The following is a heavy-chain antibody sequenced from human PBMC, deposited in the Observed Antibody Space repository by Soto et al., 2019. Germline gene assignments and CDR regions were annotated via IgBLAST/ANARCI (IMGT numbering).Heavy chain of an antibody. CDR1: GGSFSGYY. V-gene: IGHV4-34*01. Sequence: SETLSLTCAVYGGSFSGYYWSWIRQPPGKGLEWIGEINHSGGTNYNPSLKSRVTISVDTSKNQFSLKLSPVTAADTAVYYCARGPGNSYGYFYYYYGMDVWGQGTTVTVSS. CDR2: INHSGGT. D-gene: IGHD5-18*01. CDR3: ARGPGNSYGYFYYYYGMDV. J-gene: IGHJ6*02.